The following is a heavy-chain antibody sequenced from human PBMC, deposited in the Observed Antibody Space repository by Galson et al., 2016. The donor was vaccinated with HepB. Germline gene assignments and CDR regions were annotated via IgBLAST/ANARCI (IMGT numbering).Heavy chain of an antibody. V-gene: IGHV6-1*01. CDR1: GDSVYNNGAA. CDR2: TLYRSTWEN. Sequence: CAISGDSVYNNGAAWVWIRQSPSRGLEWLGRTLYRSTWENHYTGSVRNRITISPDTSRNQFSLHLNSVTPEDTAVYYCARAVMLGRGMDVWGQGTTVTVSS. J-gene: IGHJ6*02. D-gene: IGHD3-10*01. CDR3: ARAVMLGRGMDV.